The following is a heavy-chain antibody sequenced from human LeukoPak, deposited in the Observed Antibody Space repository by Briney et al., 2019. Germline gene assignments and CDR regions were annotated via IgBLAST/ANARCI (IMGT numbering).Heavy chain of an antibody. D-gene: IGHD6-13*01. CDR1: GFTFDDYA. V-gene: IGHV3-9*01. J-gene: IGHJ4*02. CDR3: VKVTAAGFVDH. Sequence: GGSLRFSCAASGFTFDDYAMHWVRQAPGKGLEWVSGIGWNSGGIVYADSVKGRFTISRDNAKNSLYLQMNSLGAEDTALYYCVKVTAAGFVDHWGQGTLVTVSS. CDR2: IGWNSGGI.